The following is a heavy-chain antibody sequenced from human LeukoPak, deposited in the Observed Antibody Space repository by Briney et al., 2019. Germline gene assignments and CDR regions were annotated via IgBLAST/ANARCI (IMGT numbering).Heavy chain of an antibody. V-gene: IGHV4-31*03. CDR3: AREYCGGDCLFDY. D-gene: IGHD2-21*02. J-gene: IGHJ4*02. CDR1: GGSISSGGYY. Sequence: PSQTLSLTCTVSGGSISSGGYYWSWIRQHPGKGLEWIGYIYYSGSTYYNPSLKSRVTISVDTSKNQFSLKLSSVTAADTAVYYCAREYCGGDCLFDYWGQGTLVTVPS. CDR2: IYYSGST.